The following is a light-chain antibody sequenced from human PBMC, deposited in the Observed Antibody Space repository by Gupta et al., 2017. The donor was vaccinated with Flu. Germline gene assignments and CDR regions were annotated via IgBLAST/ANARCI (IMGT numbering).Light chain of an antibody. Sequence: QSALTQPRSVSGSPGQSVTISCTGGSSDVGGYNYVSWYQQFPGKDPHLMIYEVSKRPSGVPDRFSGSKSGNTASLTIIGLQADDEADYYCCSYDGSNTFWVFGGGTKLTVL. CDR3: CSYDGSNTFWV. V-gene: IGLV2-11*01. CDR2: EVS. J-gene: IGLJ3*02. CDR1: SSDVGGYNY.